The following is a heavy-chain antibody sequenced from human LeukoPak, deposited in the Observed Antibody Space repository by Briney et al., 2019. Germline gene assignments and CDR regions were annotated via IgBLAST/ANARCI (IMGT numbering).Heavy chain of an antibody. J-gene: IGHJ4*02. CDR1: GFTVDSNY. CDR3: ARGDDSGYYDYFDY. CDR2: IYTGGNT. D-gene: IGHD3-22*01. Sequence: GGSLRLSCAASGFTVDSNYLSWVRQAPGKGLEWVSTIYTGGNTYYAASVKGRFTISRDFSKNTVFLHMNSLRAEDTAMYYCARGDDSGYYDYFDYRGQGALVTVSS. V-gene: IGHV3-53*01.